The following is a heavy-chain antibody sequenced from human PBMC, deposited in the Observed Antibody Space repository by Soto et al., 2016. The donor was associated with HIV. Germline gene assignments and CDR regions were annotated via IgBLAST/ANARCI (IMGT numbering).Heavy chain of an antibody. Sequence: QVQLVQSGAELRKPGASVKVSCKASGYAFTGDYMHWVRQAPGQGLEWMGWIDPNSGRTIYAQTFQGRVTMTRDTSISTAYMELSRLISDDTAVYYCARESGSYSHFDYWGQGNAGHRLL. CDR2: IDPNSGRT. CDR1: GYAFTGDY. D-gene: IGHD1-26*01. V-gene: IGHV1-2*02. J-gene: IGHJ4*02. CDR3: ARESGSYSHFDY.